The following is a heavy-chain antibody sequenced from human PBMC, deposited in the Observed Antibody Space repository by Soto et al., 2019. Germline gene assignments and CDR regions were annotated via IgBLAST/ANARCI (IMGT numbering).Heavy chain of an antibody. CDR3: ARRIYTRDYGDYYYYYGMDV. J-gene: IGHJ6*02. Sequence: ASVKVSCKASGYTFTSYGISWVRQAPGQGLEWMGWISAYNGNTNYAQKLQGRVTMTTDTSTSTAYMELRSLRSDDTAVYYCARRIYTRDYGDYYYYYGMDVWGQGTTVTVSS. CDR2: ISAYNGNT. D-gene: IGHD4-17*01. V-gene: IGHV1-18*01. CDR1: GYTFTSYG.